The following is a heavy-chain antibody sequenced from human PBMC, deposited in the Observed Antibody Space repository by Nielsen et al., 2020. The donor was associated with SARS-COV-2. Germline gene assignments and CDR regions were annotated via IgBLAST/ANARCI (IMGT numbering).Heavy chain of an antibody. CDR1: GYTFTGYY. V-gene: IGHV1-2*02. CDR2: IDPNSGGT. CDR3: ARSPRDYYGMDV. J-gene: IGHJ6*02. Sequence: ASVKVSCKASGYTFTGYYMHWVRQAPGQGLEWMGWIDPNSGGTNYAQKFQGRVTMTRDTSISTAYMELSRLRSDDTAVYYCARSPRDYYGMDVWGQGTTVTVSS.